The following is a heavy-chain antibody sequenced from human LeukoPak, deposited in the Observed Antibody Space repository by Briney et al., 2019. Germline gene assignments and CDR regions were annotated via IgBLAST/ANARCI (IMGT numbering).Heavy chain of an antibody. Sequence: TSETLSLTCTVSGGSFSSGSYYWSWIRQPPGKGLEWIGYIYYSGSTNYNPSLKSRVTISVDTSKNQFSLKLSSVTAADTAVYYCARETGGSFRRGWFDPWGQGTLVTVSS. CDR3: ARETGGSFRRGWFDP. D-gene: IGHD1-26*01. CDR1: GGSFSSGSYY. V-gene: IGHV4-61*01. J-gene: IGHJ5*02. CDR2: IYYSGST.